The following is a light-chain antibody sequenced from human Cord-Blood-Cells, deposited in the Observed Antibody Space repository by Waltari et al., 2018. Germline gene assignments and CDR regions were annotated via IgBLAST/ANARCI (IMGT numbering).Light chain of an antibody. CDR2: DVS. CDR1: RRDVGGYNY. CDR3: SSYTSSSTLYV. V-gene: IGLV2-14*01. J-gene: IGLJ1*01. Sequence: QSALTQPASVPGSPGQSTTISCTGPRRDVGGYNYVSWYQQHPGKAPKLMISDVSNRPSGVSNRFSGSKSGNTASLTISGLQAEDEADYYCSSYTSSSTLYVFGTGTKVTVL.